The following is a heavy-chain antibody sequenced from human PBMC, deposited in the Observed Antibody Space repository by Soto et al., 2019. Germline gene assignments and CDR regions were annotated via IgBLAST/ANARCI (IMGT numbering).Heavy chain of an antibody. J-gene: IGHJ5*02. CDR2: IIPIFGTA. CDR1: GGTFSSYA. CDR3: ARDLDPSVVLGWFDP. Sequence: SVKVSCKASGGTFSSYAISWVRQAPGQGLEWMGGIIPIFGTANYAQKFQGRVTITADESTSTAYMELSSLRSEDTAVYYCARDLDPSVVLGWFDPWGQGTLVTVSS. V-gene: IGHV1-69*13. D-gene: IGHD2-15*01.